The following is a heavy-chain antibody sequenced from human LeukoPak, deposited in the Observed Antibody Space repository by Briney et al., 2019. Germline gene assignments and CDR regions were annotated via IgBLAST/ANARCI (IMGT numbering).Heavy chain of an antibody. J-gene: IGHJ4*02. CDR2: EDGEA. V-gene: IGHV1-24*01. CDR3: ASIDLDS. CDR1: GYTLTELS. Sequence: VASVTVSCKVSGYTLTELSIHWVRQSPGKGLEWMGGEDGEAIYAQKFQGRVTMTEDTSTDTAYMDVSSLRSEDTAVYYCASIDLDSWGQGTLVTVSS. D-gene: IGHD2-21*01.